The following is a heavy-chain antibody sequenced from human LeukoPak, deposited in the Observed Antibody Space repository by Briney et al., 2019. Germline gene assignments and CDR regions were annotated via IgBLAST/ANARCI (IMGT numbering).Heavy chain of an antibody. CDR2: IYSGGST. Sequence: GGSLRLSCAASGFTFNSYLMHWVRQAPGKGLEWVSVIYSGGSTYYADSVKGRFTISRDNSKNTLYLQMNSLRAEDTAVYYCARTSTHDAFDIWGQGTMVTVSS. V-gene: IGHV3-53*01. CDR3: ARTSTHDAFDI. CDR1: GFTFNSYL. J-gene: IGHJ3*02.